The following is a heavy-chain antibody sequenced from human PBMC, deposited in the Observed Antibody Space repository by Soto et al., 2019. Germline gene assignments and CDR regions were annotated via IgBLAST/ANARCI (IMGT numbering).Heavy chain of an antibody. CDR3: AGAVGDCSSTSCPPAY. J-gene: IGHJ4*02. Sequence: GGSLRLSCAVSGFTFTNYGLHWVRQAPGKGLEWVSSISSSSTYIHYADSVKGRFTISGDNVKNSLNLQMSSLTAEDTAVYFCAGAVGDCSSTSCPPAYWGQGTLVTVSS. CDR2: ISSSSTYI. D-gene: IGHD2-2*01. CDR1: GFTFTNYG. V-gene: IGHV3-21*01.